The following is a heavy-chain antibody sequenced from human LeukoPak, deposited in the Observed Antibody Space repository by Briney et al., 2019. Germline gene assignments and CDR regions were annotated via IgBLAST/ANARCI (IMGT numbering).Heavy chain of an antibody. CDR1: GYTFTSYA. CDR2: INAGNGNT. CDR3: ARDPGERWLQLLAPPDY. V-gene: IGHV1-3*03. Sequence: GASVKVSCKASGYTFTSYAMHGVGQAPGKRLEWMGWINAGNGNTKYSQEFQGRVTITRDTSASTAYMELSSLRSEDMAVYYCARDPGERWLQLLAPPDYWGQGTLVTVSS. J-gene: IGHJ4*02. D-gene: IGHD5-24*01.